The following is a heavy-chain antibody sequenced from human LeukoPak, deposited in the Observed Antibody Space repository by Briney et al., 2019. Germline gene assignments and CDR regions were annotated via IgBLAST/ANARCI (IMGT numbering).Heavy chain of an antibody. V-gene: IGHV3-23*01. D-gene: IGHD3-16*01. CDR2: ISGSGGST. J-gene: IGHJ4*02. Sequence: GRSLRLSCAASGSTFSSYGMSWVRQAPGKGLEWVSAISGSGGSTYYADSVKGRFTISRDNSKNTLYLQMNSLRAEDTAVYYCAKDLGLFDYWGQGTLVTVSS. CDR3: AKDLGLFDY. CDR1: GSTFSSYG.